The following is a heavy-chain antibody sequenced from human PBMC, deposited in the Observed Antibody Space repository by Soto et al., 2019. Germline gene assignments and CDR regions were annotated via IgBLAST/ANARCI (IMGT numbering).Heavy chain of an antibody. Sequence: SETLSLTCAVSGASISSGGYSWSWIRQPPGRGLEWIGYVFHSETTYYNPSLKSRVTMSVDRSKNQFSLKLSSVTAADTAVYYCARADSSGYYNFDYWGQGTLVTVSS. CDR3: ARADSSGYYNFDY. CDR1: GASISSGGYS. CDR2: VFHSETT. J-gene: IGHJ4*02. V-gene: IGHV4-30-2*01. D-gene: IGHD3-22*01.